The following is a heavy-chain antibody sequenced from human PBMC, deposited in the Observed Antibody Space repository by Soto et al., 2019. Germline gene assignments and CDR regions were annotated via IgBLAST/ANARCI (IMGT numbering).Heavy chain of an antibody. CDR3: ARPYCLSASCYSPPDY. D-gene: IGHD2-2*01. CDR2: ISVDGSVT. V-gene: IGHV3-74*01. CDR1: GLTLSNFW. J-gene: IGHJ4*02. Sequence: EVQLVESGGGLVQPGEALRLSCAASGLTLSNFWVNWVRQAPGRGLVWVSHISVDGSVTNYADSVKVRFTIFRDNAKNTMYLQMTSLRAADTAVYYCARPYCLSASCYSPPDYWGQGTLVTVSS.